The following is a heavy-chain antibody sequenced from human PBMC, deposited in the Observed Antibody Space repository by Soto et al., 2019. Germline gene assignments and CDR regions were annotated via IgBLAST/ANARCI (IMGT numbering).Heavy chain of an antibody. D-gene: IGHD6-13*01. CDR2: IYYNGNT. J-gene: IGHJ4*02. CDR3: AKSRRTPAEGFTLAY. V-gene: IGHV4-59*11. Sequence: QVQLQESGPGLVNPSETLSLTCTVSGDSITGHYWSWIRQPPGKGLEWIGYIYYNGNTEYNPSLESRVTMSVDTSNNQFSLKLRSVTPADTAVYYCAKSRRTPAEGFTLAYWGQGALVLVSS. CDR1: GDSITGHY.